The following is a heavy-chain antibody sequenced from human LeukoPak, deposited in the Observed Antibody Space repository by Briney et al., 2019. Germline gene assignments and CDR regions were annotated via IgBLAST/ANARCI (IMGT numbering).Heavy chain of an antibody. CDR2: IWYDGSKD. CDR1: GFTFSSYG. CDR3: AKDERGDETYYDYVWGSYRPSPGDY. Sequence: AKSLTLSCAASGFTFSSYGMHWVRQPPGKGLEWVAVIWYDGSKDYYADSVKGRFTTFRDTSKKLVHLQMNSLRAEDTAVYYCAKDERGDETYYDYVWGSYRPSPGDYWGQGTLVTVSS. D-gene: IGHD3-16*02. J-gene: IGHJ4*02. V-gene: IGHV3-33*06.